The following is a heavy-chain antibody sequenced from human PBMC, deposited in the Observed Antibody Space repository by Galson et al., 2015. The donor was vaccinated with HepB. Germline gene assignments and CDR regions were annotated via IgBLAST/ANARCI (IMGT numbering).Heavy chain of an antibody. V-gene: IGHV4-39*01. CDR3: ARHGSSSWTQRGNYFDY. CDR2: IYYSGST. D-gene: IGHD6-13*01. J-gene: IGHJ4*02. Sequence: SETLSLTCTVSGGSISSSSYYWGWIRQPPGKGLEWIGSIYYSGSTYYNPSLKSRVTISVDTSKNQFSLKLSSVTAADTAVYYCARHGSSSWTQRGNYFDYWGQGTLVTVSS. CDR1: GGSISSSSYY.